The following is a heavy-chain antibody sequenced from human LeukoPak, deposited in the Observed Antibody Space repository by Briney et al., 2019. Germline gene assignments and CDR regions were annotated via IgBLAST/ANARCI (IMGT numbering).Heavy chain of an antibody. CDR3: AKDVGYCTSTSCFLDY. J-gene: IGHJ4*02. D-gene: IGHD2-2*01. Sequence: PGGSLRLSCAASGFTFSSYAMSWVRQAPGKGLEWVSAISGSGGSTYYADSVKGRFTISRDNSKNTLYLQMNSLRAEDTAVYYCAKDVGYCTSTSCFLDYWGQGTLVTVSS. CDR1: GFTFSSYA. V-gene: IGHV3-23*01. CDR2: ISGSGGST.